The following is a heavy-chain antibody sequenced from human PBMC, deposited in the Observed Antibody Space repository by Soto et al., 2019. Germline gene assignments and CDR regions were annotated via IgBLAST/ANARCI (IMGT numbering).Heavy chain of an antibody. V-gene: IGHV3-23*01. J-gene: IGHJ4*02. CDR1: GFTFSGFV. CDR2: IGGSGGST. Sequence: EVQLLESGGGLVQPGGSLRLSCAASGFTFSGFVMNWVRQAPGKGLEWVSGIGGSGGSTYYADSVKGRFTVSRDNSKNTVYLQMNSLRVEDTAMFYCAKSTATQFRLAYFYYWGQGTLVTVSS. D-gene: IGHD4-17*01. CDR3: AKSTATQFRLAYFYY.